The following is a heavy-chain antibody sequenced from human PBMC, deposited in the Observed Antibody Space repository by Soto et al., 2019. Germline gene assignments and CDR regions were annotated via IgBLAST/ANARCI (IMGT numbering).Heavy chain of an antibody. V-gene: IGHV3-23*01. CDR1: GFNFSNFG. J-gene: IGHJ5*02. D-gene: IGHD3-3*01. CDR3: ARNPRSAIFGVRYIVENWLDP. CDR2: ITDNGGAA. Sequence: EEQLLASGGGLVQPGGSLRLSCVASGFNFSNFGVSWVRQAPGKGLQWVSSITDNGGAAYYTDSVKGRFIVSRDNSKNTRYLQLRGLSVEDTAVYFCARNPRSAIFGVRYIVENWLDPWGQGSLVTVSS.